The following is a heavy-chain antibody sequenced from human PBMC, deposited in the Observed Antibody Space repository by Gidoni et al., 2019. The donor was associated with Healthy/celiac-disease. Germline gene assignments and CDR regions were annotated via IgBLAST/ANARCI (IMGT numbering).Heavy chain of an antibody. Sequence: QVQLQESGPGLVKPSQTLSLTCTVSGGSISSGSYYWSWIRQPAGKGLEWIGRIYTSGSTNYNPSLKSRVTISVDTSKNQFSLKLSSVTAADTAVYYCASTSYYYDSSGYYLGYWGQGTLVTVSS. D-gene: IGHD3-22*01. V-gene: IGHV4-61*02. CDR3: ASTSYYYDSSGYYLGY. J-gene: IGHJ4*02. CDR1: GGSISSGSYY. CDR2: IYTSGST.